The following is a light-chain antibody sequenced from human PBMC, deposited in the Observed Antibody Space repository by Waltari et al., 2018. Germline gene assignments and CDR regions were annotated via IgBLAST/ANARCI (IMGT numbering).Light chain of an antibody. Sequence: DIVMTQSPDSLAVSLGERATINCKSSQSVLYSSNNKNYLDWYQQKPGQPPKLLIYWASTRESGVPDRFSGSGSGTDFTLTISSLQAEDVAVYYCQQYYTTPLTFGGG. CDR3: QQYYTTPLT. J-gene: IGKJ4*01. CDR2: WAS. CDR1: QSVLYSSNNKNY. V-gene: IGKV4-1*01.